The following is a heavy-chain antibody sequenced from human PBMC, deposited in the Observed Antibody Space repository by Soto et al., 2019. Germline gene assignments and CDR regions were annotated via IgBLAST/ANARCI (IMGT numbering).Heavy chain of an antibody. CDR2: IYYSGTT. J-gene: IGHJ4*02. Sequence: QVQLQESGPGLVKPLQTLSLTCTVSGGSISSGGYYWTWIRQHPGKGLEWIGYIYYSGTTYYNPSLKSRVTISVDTSKNQFSLKLSSLTAADTAVYYCARGGCISTSCYDFDYWGQGTLVTVSS. V-gene: IGHV4-31*03. CDR3: ARGGCISTSCYDFDY. CDR1: GGSISSGGYY. D-gene: IGHD2-2*01.